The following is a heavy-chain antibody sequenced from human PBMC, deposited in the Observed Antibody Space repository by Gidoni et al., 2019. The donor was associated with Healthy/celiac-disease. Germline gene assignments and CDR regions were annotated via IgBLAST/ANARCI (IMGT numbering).Heavy chain of an antibody. CDR2: INHSGST. CDR1: GGSFSGYY. Sequence: QVQLQQWGAGLLKPSETLSHTCAVYGGSFSGYYWRWLRQPPGKGLEWIGEINHSGSTNCTPSLKSRVTISVDTSKHQFSLKLSSVTAADPAVYYCARGGSSWYFWFDPWGQGTLVTVSS. V-gene: IGHV4-34*01. J-gene: IGHJ5*02. D-gene: IGHD6-13*01. CDR3: ARGGSSWYFWFDP.